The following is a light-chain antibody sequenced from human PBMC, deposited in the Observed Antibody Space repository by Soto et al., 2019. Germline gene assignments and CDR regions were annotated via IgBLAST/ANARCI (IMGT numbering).Light chain of an antibody. J-gene: IGKJ1*01. Sequence: EIVLTQSPGTLSLSPGERATLSCRASQSVSNNYLAWYQQKPGQAPRLLIYGASNRATGIPDRFSGSGSGTDFTLTISRLEPEDFALYDCQQYGSSGTFGQGTKVDIK. V-gene: IGKV3-20*01. CDR1: QSVSNNY. CDR2: GAS. CDR3: QQYGSSGT.